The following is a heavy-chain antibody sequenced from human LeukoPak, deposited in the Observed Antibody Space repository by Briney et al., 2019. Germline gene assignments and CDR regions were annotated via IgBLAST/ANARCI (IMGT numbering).Heavy chain of an antibody. CDR3: ARGLRSYYDY. J-gene: IGHJ4*02. Sequence: PSETLSLTCTVSGGSISSGGYSWSWIRQPPGKGLEWIGEINHSGSTNYNPSLKSRVTISVDTSKNQFSLKLSSVTAADTAVYYCARGLRSYYDYWGQGTLVTVSS. CDR1: GGSISSGGYS. CDR2: INHSGST. V-gene: IGHV4-39*07.